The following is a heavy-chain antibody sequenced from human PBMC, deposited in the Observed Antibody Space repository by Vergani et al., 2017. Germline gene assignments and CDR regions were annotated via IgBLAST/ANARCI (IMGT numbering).Heavy chain of an antibody. CDR1: GESFSSFY. CDR3: AVRPRVNLGGGGIVTKRTFDY. J-gene: IGHJ4*02. CDR2: INNDGHT. Sequence: QVQLQQWGAGVVKPSGTLSLTCAVFGESFSSFYWSWIRQPPGKGLEWIVEINNDGHTNYNPALESRVTASRDTARNQFSLDLMSVTAAHTAMYYCAVRPRVNLGGGGIVTKRTFDYWSQGSLVTVSS. D-gene: IGHD3-10*01. V-gene: IGHV4-34*02.